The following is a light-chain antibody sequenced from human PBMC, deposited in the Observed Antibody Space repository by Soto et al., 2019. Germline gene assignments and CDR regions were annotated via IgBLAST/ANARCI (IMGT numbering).Light chain of an antibody. J-gene: IGKJ2*01. Sequence: EIVLTQSPATLSLSPGERATLSCRASQSVSIYLAWYQQKPGQAPRLLIYDASKRATGIPARFSGSGSETDFTLTISSLESEDFAVYYCQQRSNWPSTYTFGQGTKLEI. V-gene: IGKV3-11*01. CDR3: QQRSNWPSTYT. CDR2: DAS. CDR1: QSVSIY.